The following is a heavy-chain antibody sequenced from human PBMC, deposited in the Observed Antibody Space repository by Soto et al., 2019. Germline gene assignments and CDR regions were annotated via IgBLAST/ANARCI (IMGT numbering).Heavy chain of an antibody. V-gene: IGHV1-3*01. Sequence: GASVKVSCKASGYTFTSYAMHWVRQAPGQRLEWMGWFNAGNGNTKYSQNFQGRVTFTRDTSASTAYMELSSLRSEDTAVYYCARGLFPFDYWGQGTLVTVSS. CDR3: ARGLFPFDY. D-gene: IGHD2-21*01. J-gene: IGHJ4*02. CDR2: FNAGNGNT. CDR1: GYTFTSYA.